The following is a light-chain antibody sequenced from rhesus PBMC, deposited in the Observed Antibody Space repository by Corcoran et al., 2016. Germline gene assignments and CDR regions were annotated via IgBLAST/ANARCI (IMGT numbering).Light chain of an antibody. CDR1: QSVSSY. CDR3: YQHSSGYS. Sequence: QVILTQSPATLSLSPGERATLSCRASQSVSSYLAWYQQKPGQAPRLPIYGASSRATGIPDRFIGRGSGTDFTLTISSLGPEDVGVYHCYQHSSGYSFGQGTKVEIK. J-gene: IGKJ2*01. V-gene: IGKV3-10*01. CDR2: GAS.